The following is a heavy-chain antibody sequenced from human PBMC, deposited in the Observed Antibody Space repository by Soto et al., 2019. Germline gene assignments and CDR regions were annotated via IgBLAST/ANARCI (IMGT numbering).Heavy chain of an antibody. CDR3: AKGVLLYSGELRPFDY. Sequence: GGSLRLSCAASGFTFNSYAMSWVRQAPGKGLEWVSAISGSGDSTYYADSVRGRFTISRDNSRKTLYLQMKSLRAEDTAEYYCAKGVLLYSGELRPFDYWGQGALVTVSS. V-gene: IGHV3-23*01. D-gene: IGHD3-10*01. J-gene: IGHJ4*02. CDR2: ISGSGDST. CDR1: GFTFNSYA.